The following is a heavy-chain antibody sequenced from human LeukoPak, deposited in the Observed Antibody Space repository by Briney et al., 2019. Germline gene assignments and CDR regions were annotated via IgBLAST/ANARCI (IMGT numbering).Heavy chain of an antibody. CDR1: GGSISSSVYF. CDR2: IYYSGST. D-gene: IGHD2-2*01. CDR3: ARPKVGSATVPAASFDY. V-gene: IGHV4-39*01. J-gene: IGHJ4*02. Sequence: SETLSLTCTVSGGSISSSVYFWGWIRQPPGNGLEWIGSIYYSGSTYQNPSLRSRLTASVDTSRNQFSLRLRSVTAADTAMYYCARPKVGSATVPAASFDYWGQGILVTVSS.